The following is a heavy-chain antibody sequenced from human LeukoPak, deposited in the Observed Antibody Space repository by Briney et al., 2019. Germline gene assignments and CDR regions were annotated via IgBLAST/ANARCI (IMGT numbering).Heavy chain of an antibody. V-gene: IGHV3-33*06. CDR1: GFTFSSYG. CDR3: AKGCSSTSCYSPFDP. J-gene: IGHJ5*02. D-gene: IGHD2-2*01. Sequence: GRSLRLSCAASGFTFSSYGMHWVRQAPGKGLEWVAVIWYDGSNKYYADSVKGRFTISRDNSKNTLYLQMNSLRAEDTAVYYCAKGCSSTSCYSPFDPWGQGTLVTVSS. CDR2: IWYDGSNK.